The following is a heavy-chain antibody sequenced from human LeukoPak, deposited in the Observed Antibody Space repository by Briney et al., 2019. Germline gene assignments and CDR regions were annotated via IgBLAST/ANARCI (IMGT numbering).Heavy chain of an antibody. CDR1: GFTFSSYS. V-gene: IGHV3-21*01. CDR3: AGDLSYSSAPLPFYYFDY. CDR2: ISSSSSYI. Sequence: PGGSLRLSCAASGFTFSSYSMNWVRQAPGKGLEWVSSISSSSSYIYYADSVKGRFTISRDNAKNSLYLQMNSLRAEDTAMYYCAGDLSYSSAPLPFYYFDYWGQGTLVTVSS. D-gene: IGHD6-19*01. J-gene: IGHJ4*02.